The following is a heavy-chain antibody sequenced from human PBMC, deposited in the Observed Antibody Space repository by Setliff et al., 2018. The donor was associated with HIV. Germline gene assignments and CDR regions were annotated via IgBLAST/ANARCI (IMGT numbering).Heavy chain of an antibody. V-gene: IGHV3-48*01. CDR3: ARARDSSGYYPGAFDI. D-gene: IGHD3-22*01. J-gene: IGHJ3*02. CDR1: GFTFSRYS. Sequence: PGGSLRLSCAASGFTFSRYSMNWVRQAPGKGLEWVSYISSVSGSTIYYADSVKGRFTISRDNAKNSLYLQMNSLRAGDTAVYYCARARDSSGYYPGAFDIWGQGTMVTVSS. CDR2: ISSVSGSTI.